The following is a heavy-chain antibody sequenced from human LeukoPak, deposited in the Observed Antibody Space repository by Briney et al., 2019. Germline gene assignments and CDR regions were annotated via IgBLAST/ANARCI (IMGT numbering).Heavy chain of an antibody. CDR3: AKSRLYGSGSSSSDH. V-gene: IGHV3-23*01. CDR1: GFTFRTYA. J-gene: IGHJ5*02. Sequence: GGSLRLSCAASGFTFRTYAMSWVRQAPGKGLEWVSAISGSGGSTYYTDSVKGRFTISRDNSKNTLYLQMNSLRVEDTAVYYCAKSRLYGSGSSSSDHWGQGTLVTVSS. D-gene: IGHD3-10*01. CDR2: ISGSGGST.